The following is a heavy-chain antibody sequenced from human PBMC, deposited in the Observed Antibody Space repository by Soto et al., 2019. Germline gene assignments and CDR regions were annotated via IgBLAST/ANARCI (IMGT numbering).Heavy chain of an antibody. D-gene: IGHD6-19*01. CDR3: ATPPGEWLGYYFDY. V-gene: IGHV3-30-3*01. CDR1: GFTFSSYA. J-gene: IGHJ4*02. Sequence: PGGSLRLSCAASGFTFSSYAMHWVRQAPGKGLEWVAVISYDGSNKYYADSVKGRFTISRDNSKNTLYLQMNSLRAEDTAVYYCATPPGEWLGYYFDYWGQRTLVTVSS. CDR2: ISYDGSNK.